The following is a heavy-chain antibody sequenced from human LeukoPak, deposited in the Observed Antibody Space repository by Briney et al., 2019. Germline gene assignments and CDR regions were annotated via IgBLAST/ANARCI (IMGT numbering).Heavy chain of an antibody. D-gene: IGHD2-2*01. V-gene: IGHV1-69*13. CDR2: IIPIFGTA. CDR3: ARAQVCTSCYYGFDP. J-gene: IGHJ5*02. Sequence: GASVKASCKASGGTFSSYAISWVRQAPGQGLEWMGGIIPIFGTANYAQKFQGRVTITADESTSTAYMELSSLRSEDTAVYYCARAQVCTSCYYGFDPWGQGTLVTVSS. CDR1: GGTFSSYA.